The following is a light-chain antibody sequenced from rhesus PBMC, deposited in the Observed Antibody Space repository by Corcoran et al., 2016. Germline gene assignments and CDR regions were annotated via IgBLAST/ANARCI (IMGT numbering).Light chain of an antibody. Sequence: DIQMTQSPSSLSASVGDKVTINCQASQGIRSWVAWYQQKPGKVPKPLIYYASNLHCGVPSRFSGRGSGTDYRLTISSLQPEDFATYYCQQYADPPFTVGPGTKLDIK. CDR3: QQYADPPFT. V-gene: IGKV1-19*01. CDR2: YAS. CDR1: QGIRSW. J-gene: IGKJ3*01.